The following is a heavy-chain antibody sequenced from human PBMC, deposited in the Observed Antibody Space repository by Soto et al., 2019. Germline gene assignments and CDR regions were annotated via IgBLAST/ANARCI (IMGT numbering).Heavy chain of an antibody. D-gene: IGHD5-18*01. CDR1: GGSISSYY. CDR2: IYSSGST. CDR3: ARDHPHSYGVYYFDY. J-gene: IGHJ4*02. Sequence: PSETLSLTCTVSGGSISSYYWSWIRQPPGKGLEWIGYIYSSGSTHYNPSLQSRVTISIDTSKNQVSLKVNSVTAADTAVYYCARDHPHSYGVYYFDYWGQGTPVTVSS. V-gene: IGHV4-59*01.